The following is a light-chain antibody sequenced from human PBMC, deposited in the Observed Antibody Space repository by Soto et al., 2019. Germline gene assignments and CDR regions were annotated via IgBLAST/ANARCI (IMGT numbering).Light chain of an antibody. CDR2: SAS. CDR3: QRYDDSPVTYT. Sequence: EIVLTQSPDTLSLSPGERATLSCRASQSVSSSYLAWYQQKPGQAPRLLIYSASSRATDIPGRFSGSGSGTDFTLTISRLEHEDFAVYYCQRYDDSPVTYTFGQGTKLEIK. CDR1: QSVSSSY. J-gene: IGKJ2*01. V-gene: IGKV3-20*01.